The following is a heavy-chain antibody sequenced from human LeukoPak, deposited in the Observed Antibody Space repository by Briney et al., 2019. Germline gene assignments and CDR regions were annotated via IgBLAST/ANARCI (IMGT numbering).Heavy chain of an antibody. Sequence: GRSLRLSCAASGFTFSGYAMHWVRQAPGKGLEWVAVISYDGSNKYYADSVKGRFTISRDNSKNTLYLQMNSLRAEDTAVYYCARGGYYYDSSGFDAFDIWGQGTMVTVSS. D-gene: IGHD3-22*01. V-gene: IGHV3-30*04. J-gene: IGHJ3*02. CDR2: ISYDGSNK. CDR3: ARGGYYYDSSGFDAFDI. CDR1: GFTFSGYA.